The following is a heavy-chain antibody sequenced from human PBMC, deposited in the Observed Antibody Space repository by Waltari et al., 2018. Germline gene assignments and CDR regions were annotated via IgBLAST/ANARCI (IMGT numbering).Heavy chain of an antibody. CDR2: IVHSGST. CDR3: ARVGGITMIVVVPNDAFDI. CDR1: GYSISSGYY. D-gene: IGHD3-22*01. Sequence: QVQLQESGPGLVKPSETLSLTCAVSGYSISSGYYWGWIRQPPGKGLGWIGSIVHSGSTYYDPSLKSRVTISVDTSKNQFSLKLSSVTAADTAVYYCARVGGITMIVVVPNDAFDIWGQGTMVTVSS. J-gene: IGHJ3*02. V-gene: IGHV4-38-2*01.